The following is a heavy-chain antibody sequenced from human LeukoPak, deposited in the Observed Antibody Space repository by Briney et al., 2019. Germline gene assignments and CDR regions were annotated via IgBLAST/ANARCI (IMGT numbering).Heavy chain of an antibody. CDR2: ISYDGSNK. CDR1: GFTFSSYA. V-gene: IGHV3-30*01. CDR3: ARERDGYNWMFGY. Sequence: PGGSLRLSCAASGFTFSSYAMHWVRQAPGKGLEWVAVISYDGSNKYYADSVKGRFTISRDNSKNTLYLQMNSLRAEDTAVYYCARERDGYNWMFGYWSQGTLVTVSS. J-gene: IGHJ4*02. D-gene: IGHD5-24*01.